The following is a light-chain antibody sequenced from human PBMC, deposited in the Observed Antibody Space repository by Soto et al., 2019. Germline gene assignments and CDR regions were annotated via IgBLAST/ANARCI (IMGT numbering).Light chain of an antibody. J-gene: IGKJ4*02. CDR1: QTISYN. CDR2: GAS. V-gene: IGKV3-15*01. Sequence: EIVMTQSPVTLSLSPGDTATLSCRASQTISYNLAWYQQKPGQAPRLLIYGASTRAPGIPARFSGSGSGTEYTLTSSGLQSEDFAIYYCQQYNYWPPVTFGGGTRVEIK. CDR3: QQYNYWPPVT.